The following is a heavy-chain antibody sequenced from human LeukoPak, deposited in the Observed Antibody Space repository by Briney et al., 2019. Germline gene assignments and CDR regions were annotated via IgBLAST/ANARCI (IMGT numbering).Heavy chain of an antibody. Sequence: GGSLRLSCAASGFTFSRSEMSWVRQPPGKGLEWVSYITSSGTTIYYAHSVKGRFTISRDNAKNSVYLQMNSLRAEDTAVYYCARGYGNFDYWGQGTLVTVS. CDR3: ARGYGNFDY. D-gene: IGHD5-18*01. V-gene: IGHV3-48*03. CDR2: ITSSGTTI. CDR1: GFTFSRSE. J-gene: IGHJ4*02.